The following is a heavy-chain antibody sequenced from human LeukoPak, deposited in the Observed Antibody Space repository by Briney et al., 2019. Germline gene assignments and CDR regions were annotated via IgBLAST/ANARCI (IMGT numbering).Heavy chain of an antibody. Sequence: PSETLSLTCTVSGASLSAYYWSWIRQPPGKGLEWIGYIFYSGSTNYNPSLSSRVTISVDLPKNQFSLKLDSVTAADTAIYYCAGQYYGLDYWAQGTLVTVSS. CDR3: AGQYYGLDY. CDR1: GASLSAYY. CDR2: IFYSGST. D-gene: IGHD2/OR15-2a*01. J-gene: IGHJ4*02. V-gene: IGHV4-59*08.